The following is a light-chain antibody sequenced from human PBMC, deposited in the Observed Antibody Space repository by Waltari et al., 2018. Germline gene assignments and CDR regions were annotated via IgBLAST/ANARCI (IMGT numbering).Light chain of an antibody. CDR1: QSVTTY. CDR2: DAS. CDR3: HQRSSWPLT. V-gene: IGKV3-11*01. J-gene: IGKJ4*01. Sequence: TQSPSTLSASVGDRVTIPCRASQSVTTYLGWNQQKPGQAPRLLIYDASKRATGIPARFSGSGSGTDFTLTISNLEPEDFAIYYCHQRSSWPLTFGGGTRVEI.